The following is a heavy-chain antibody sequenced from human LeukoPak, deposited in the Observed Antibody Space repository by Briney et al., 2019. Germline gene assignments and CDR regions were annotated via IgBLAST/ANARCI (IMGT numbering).Heavy chain of an antibody. Sequence: SETLSLTCAVYGWSFSGYYWNWIRQPPGKGLEWIREINHSGSTNYNPSLKSRVTISVDTSKNQFSLRLSLLTAADTAVYYCGTGFLRGYSRGYFDLWGRGTLVTVSS. CDR2: INHSGST. CDR1: GWSFSGYY. J-gene: IGHJ2*01. V-gene: IGHV4-34*01. CDR3: GTGFLRGYSRGYFDL. D-gene: IGHD5-18*01.